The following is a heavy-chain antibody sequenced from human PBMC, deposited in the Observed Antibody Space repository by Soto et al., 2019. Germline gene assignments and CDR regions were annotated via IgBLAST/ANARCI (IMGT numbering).Heavy chain of an antibody. Sequence: PSETLSLTCTVSGGSISRYYWSWIRQPPGKGLEWIGYIYYSGSTNYNPSLKSRVTISVDTSKNQFSLKLSSVTAADTAVYYCARTDTAMKFLRYHCSMDVWCKGITGTV. J-gene: IGHJ6*03. CDR3: ARTDTAMKFLRYHCSMDV. D-gene: IGHD5-18*01. V-gene: IGHV4-59*01. CDR2: IYYSGST. CDR1: GGSISRYY.